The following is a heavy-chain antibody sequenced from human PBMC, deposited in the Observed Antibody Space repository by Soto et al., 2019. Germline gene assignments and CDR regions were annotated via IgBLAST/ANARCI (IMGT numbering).Heavy chain of an antibody. D-gene: IGHD4-17*01. V-gene: IGHV1-18*01. Sequence: QVQLVQSGAEVKQPGASVKVSCKASGYTFTNYGFTWVRQAPGQGLEWLGWISTYNGNTKYAQKVQGRLTMTTDTSTSTANMELTSLRSYDTALYYCARTTVPASYYYMDVWGKGSTVPVSS. J-gene: IGHJ6*03. CDR1: GYTFTNYG. CDR3: ARTTVPASYYYMDV. CDR2: ISTYNGNT.